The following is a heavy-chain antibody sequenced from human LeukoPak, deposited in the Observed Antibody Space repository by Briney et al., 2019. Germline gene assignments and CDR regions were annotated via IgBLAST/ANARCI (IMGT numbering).Heavy chain of an antibody. J-gene: IGHJ4*02. CDR2: ISSSGSTI. Sequence: PGGSLRLSCAASGFTFSSYEMNWVRQAPGKGLEWVSYISSSGSTIYYADSVKGRFTISRDNAKNSLYLQMNSLRAEDTAVYYCAKGQIAVAGMAFDYWGQGTLVTVSS. CDR3: AKGQIAVAGMAFDY. CDR1: GFTFSSYE. D-gene: IGHD6-19*01. V-gene: IGHV3-48*03.